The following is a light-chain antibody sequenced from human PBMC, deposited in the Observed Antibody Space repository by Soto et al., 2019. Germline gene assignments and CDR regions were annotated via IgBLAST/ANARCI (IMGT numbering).Light chain of an antibody. J-gene: IGKJ1*01. V-gene: IGKV3D-15*01. CDR1: QSVRTN. Sequence: EVMMTQFPDTVSVTPGETVPLSCGASQSVRTNLAWYQQRPGQAPRLLIHYSSTRASDIPARFSGSGSGTNFTLAISSLQSEDFAVYYCQQYAYWPETFGRGTKVDIK. CDR3: QQYAYWPET. CDR2: YSS.